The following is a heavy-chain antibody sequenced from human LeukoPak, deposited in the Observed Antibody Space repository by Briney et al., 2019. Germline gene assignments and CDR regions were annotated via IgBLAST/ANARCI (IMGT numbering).Heavy chain of an antibody. J-gene: IGHJ5*02. CDR1: GGSFSGYY. Sequence: PSETLSLTCAVYGGSFSGYYWSWIRQPPGKGLEWIGEINHSGSTNYNPSLKSRVTISVDTSKNQFSLKLSSVTAADTAVYYCASHKGSWGQGTLVTVSS. V-gene: IGHV4-34*01. CDR3: ASHKGS. CDR2: INHSGST.